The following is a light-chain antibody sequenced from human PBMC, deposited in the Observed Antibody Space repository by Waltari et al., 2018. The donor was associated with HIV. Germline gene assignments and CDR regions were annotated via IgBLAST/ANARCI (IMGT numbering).Light chain of an antibody. CDR2: LGS. CDR3: MQALQTPRT. Sequence: DIVMTQSPLSLPVTPGEAASLSCRSSQSLLHSNGYSYLDWYLQKPGQSPQLLIYLGSNRASGVPDRFSGSGSGTDFTLKISRVEAEDVGVYYCMQALQTPRTFGQGTKVEIK. J-gene: IGKJ1*01. V-gene: IGKV2-28*01. CDR1: QSLLHSNGYSY.